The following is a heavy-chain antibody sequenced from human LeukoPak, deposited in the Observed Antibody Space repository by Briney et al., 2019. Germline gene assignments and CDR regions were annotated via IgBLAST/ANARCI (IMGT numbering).Heavy chain of an antibody. CDR3: ASCIVGATNWFDP. D-gene: IGHD1-26*01. CDR1: GFTFSSYS. Sequence: GGSLRLSCAASGFTFSSYSMNWVRQAPGKGLEWVSYISSSSSTIYYADSVKGRFTISRDNAKNSLYLQMNSLRAEDTAVYYCASCIVGATNWFDPWGQGTLVTVSS. J-gene: IGHJ5*02. CDR2: ISSSSSTI. V-gene: IGHV3-48*01.